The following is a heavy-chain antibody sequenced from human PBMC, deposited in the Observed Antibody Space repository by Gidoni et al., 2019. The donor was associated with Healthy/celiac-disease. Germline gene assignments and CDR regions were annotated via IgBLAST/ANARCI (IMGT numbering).Heavy chain of an antibody. CDR3: ARDFDAPPEINFDY. Sequence: QVQLVESGGGVVQPGRSLRLSCAASGFTFSSYAMHWVRQAPGKGLEWVAVISYDGSNKYYADSVKGRFTISRDNSKNTLYLQMNSLRAEDTAVYYCARDFDAPPEINFDYWGQGTLVTVSS. J-gene: IGHJ4*02. CDR2: ISYDGSNK. D-gene: IGHD3-9*01. CDR1: GFTFSSYA. V-gene: IGHV3-30-3*01.